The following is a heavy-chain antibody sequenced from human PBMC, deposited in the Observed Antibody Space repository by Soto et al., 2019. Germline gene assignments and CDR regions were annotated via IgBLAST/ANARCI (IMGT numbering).Heavy chain of an antibody. V-gene: IGHV1-69*01. CDR1: GGTFSSYA. J-gene: IGHJ6*02. CDR2: IIPISGTA. Sequence: QVQLVQSGAEVKKPGSSVKVSCKASGGTFSSYAISWVRQAPGQGLEWMGGIIPISGTANYEQKFQGRVTITADESKNKAYMELSSLRSEDTAVYYCARSQGSSTSLEIYYYYCYGMDVWGQGTKVTVSS. D-gene: IGHD2-2*01. CDR3: ARSQGSSTSLEIYYYYCYGMDV.